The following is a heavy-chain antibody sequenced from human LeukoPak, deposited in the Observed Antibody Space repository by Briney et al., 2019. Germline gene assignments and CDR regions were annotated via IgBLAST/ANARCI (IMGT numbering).Heavy chain of an antibody. CDR1: GFTFSNYA. CDR3: AKDPGSISNYFDY. D-gene: IGHD7-27*01. CDR2: ISSDGSDK. Sequence: GGSLRLSCAASGFTFSNYAMHWVRQAPGKGLEWVAVISSDGSDKYYTDSVKGRFTISRDNPKNTLHLEMNSLGPEDTALFYCAKDPGSISNYFDYWGRGTLVTVSS. V-gene: IGHV3-30*18. J-gene: IGHJ4*02.